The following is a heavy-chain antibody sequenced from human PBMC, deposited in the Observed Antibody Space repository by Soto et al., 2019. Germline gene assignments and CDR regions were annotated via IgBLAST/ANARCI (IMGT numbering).Heavy chain of an antibody. V-gene: IGHV4-34*01. D-gene: IGHD6-6*01. J-gene: IGHJ6*03. CDR2: INHSGST. CDR3: ARATRGGARWYYYYYMDV. CDR1: GGSFSGYY. Sequence: QVQLQQWGAGLLKPSETLSLTCAVYGGSFSGYYWSWIRQPPGKGLEWIGEINHSGSTNYNPSLKSRVTISVDASKNQFSLKLSSVTAADTAVYYCARATRGGARWYYYYYMDVWGKGTTVTVSS.